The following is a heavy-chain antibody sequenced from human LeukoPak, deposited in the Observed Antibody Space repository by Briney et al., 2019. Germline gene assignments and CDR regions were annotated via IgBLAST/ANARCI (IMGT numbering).Heavy chain of an antibody. CDR1: GFTVSSNY. J-gene: IGHJ4*02. Sequence: GGSLRLSCAASGFTVSSNYMSWVRQAPGKGLEWVSVIYSGGSTYYADSVKGRFTISRDNSKNTLYLQMDSLRAEDTAVYYCARVRYYYDSSGLYYFDYWGQETLVTVSS. CDR3: ARVRYYYDSSGLYYFDY. V-gene: IGHV3-53*01. CDR2: IYSGGST. D-gene: IGHD3-22*01.